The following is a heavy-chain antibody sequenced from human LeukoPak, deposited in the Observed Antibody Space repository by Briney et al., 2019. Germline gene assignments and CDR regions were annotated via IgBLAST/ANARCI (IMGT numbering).Heavy chain of an antibody. V-gene: IGHV4-34*01. Sequence: PSETLSLTCAVYGGSFSGYYWSWIRQPPGKGLEWIGEINHSGSTNYNPSLKSRVTISVDKSKNQFCLKLSSVTAAETAVYYCARGWGAARHLYFDYWGQGTLVTVSS. CDR1: GGSFSGYY. D-gene: IGHD6-6*01. CDR2: INHSGST. CDR3: ARGWGAARHLYFDY. J-gene: IGHJ4*02.